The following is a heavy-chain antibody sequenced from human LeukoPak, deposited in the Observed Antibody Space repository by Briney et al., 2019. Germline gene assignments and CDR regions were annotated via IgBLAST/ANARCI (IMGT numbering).Heavy chain of an antibody. CDR3: ARQGGSSSPYYYYYSDV. V-gene: IGHV4-38-2*01. D-gene: IGHD6-13*01. J-gene: IGHJ6*03. CDR1: GYSISSGYC. CDR2: IYHSGNT. Sequence: PSETLSLTCAVSGYSISSGYCWGWIRQPPGKGLEWIGCIYHSGNTYRNPSLKSRVTISVDTSKNQFSLNLSSVTAADTAMYYCARQGGSSSPYYYYYSDVWGKGTTVTVSS.